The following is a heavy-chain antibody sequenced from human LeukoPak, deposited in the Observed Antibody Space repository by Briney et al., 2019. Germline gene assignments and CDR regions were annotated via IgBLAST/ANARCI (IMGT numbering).Heavy chain of an antibody. CDR1: GDSISSSRYY. D-gene: IGHD1-26*01. CDR3: ARLVGATYIDD. Sequence: LETLSLTCIVSGDSISSSRYYWGWIRQPPGKGLEWIGNIYYSGSTFYIPSLKSRVTISVDTSKNQFSLKLSSMTAADTAVYYCARLVGATYIDDWGQGTLVTVSS. CDR2: IYYSGST. V-gene: IGHV4-39*01. J-gene: IGHJ4*02.